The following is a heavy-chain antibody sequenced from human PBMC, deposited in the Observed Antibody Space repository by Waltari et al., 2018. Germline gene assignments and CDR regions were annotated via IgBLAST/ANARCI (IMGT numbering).Heavy chain of an antibody. V-gene: IGHV4-59*01. D-gene: IGHD3-10*01. CDR3: ARGLRLWFGELPYY. J-gene: IGHJ4*02. CDR1: GGSISSYY. Sequence: QVQLQESGPGLVKPSETLSLTCTVSGGSISSYYWSWIRQPPGKGLEWIGYIYYSGSTNYNPVLKSRVTISVDTSKNQFSLKLSSVTAADTAVYYCARGLRLWFGELPYYWGQGTLVTVSS. CDR2: IYYSGST.